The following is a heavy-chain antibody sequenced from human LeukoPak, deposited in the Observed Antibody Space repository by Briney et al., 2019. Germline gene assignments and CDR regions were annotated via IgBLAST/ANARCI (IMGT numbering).Heavy chain of an antibody. D-gene: IGHD1-26*01. V-gene: IGHV3-66*02. CDR3: AREESYYAFDI. Sequence: PGGSLRLSCAASGFTVSSNYMSWVRQAPGKGLEWVSVIYSGGSTYYADSVKGRFTISRDNSKNTLYLQMNSLRAEDTAVYYCAREESYYAFDIWGQGTMVTVPS. CDR1: GFTVSSNY. J-gene: IGHJ3*02. CDR2: IYSGGST.